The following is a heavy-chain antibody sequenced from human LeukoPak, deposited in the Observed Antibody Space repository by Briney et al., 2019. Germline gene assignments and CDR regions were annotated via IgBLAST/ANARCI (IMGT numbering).Heavy chain of an antibody. CDR3: ARAHCSGGACPNWFDP. CDR2: INPSGGTT. D-gene: IGHD2-15*01. J-gene: IGHJ5*02. Sequence: ASVTVTCTASGYTLTSYYMHWVRQAPGQGLEWMGIINPSGGTTGYAQKFQGRVTMTRDTSTSTVYMELSSLRSDDTAVYYCARAHCSGGACPNWFDPWGQGTLVTVSS. V-gene: IGHV1-46*01. CDR1: GYTLTSYY.